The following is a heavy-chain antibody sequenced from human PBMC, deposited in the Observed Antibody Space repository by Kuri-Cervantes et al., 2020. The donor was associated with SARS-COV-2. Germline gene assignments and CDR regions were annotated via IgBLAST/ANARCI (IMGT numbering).Heavy chain of an antibody. D-gene: IGHD2-2*01. Sequence: SETLSLTCTVSGGSISSYYWSWIRQPPGKGLEWIGYIYYSGSPNYNPSLKSRVTISVDTSKNQFSLKLSSVTAADTAVYYCARGFSTSRVDPWGQGTLVTVSS. J-gene: IGHJ5*02. CDR1: GGSISSYY. CDR2: IYYSGSP. V-gene: IGHV4-59*12. CDR3: ARGFSTSRVDP.